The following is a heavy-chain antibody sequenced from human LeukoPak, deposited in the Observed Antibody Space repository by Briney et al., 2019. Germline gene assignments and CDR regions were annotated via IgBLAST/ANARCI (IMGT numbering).Heavy chain of an antibody. CDR2: ISAYNGNT. CDR1: GYTFTSYG. CDR3: ASSYSSSPRTYYYYMDV. V-gene: IGHV1-18*01. Sequence: ASVKVSCKASGYTFTSYGISWVRQAPGQGLEWMGWISAYNGNTNYAQKLQGRVTMTTDTSTSTAYMELRSLRSDDTAVYYCASSYSSSPRTYYYYMDVWGKGTTSPSP. D-gene: IGHD6-13*01. J-gene: IGHJ6*03.